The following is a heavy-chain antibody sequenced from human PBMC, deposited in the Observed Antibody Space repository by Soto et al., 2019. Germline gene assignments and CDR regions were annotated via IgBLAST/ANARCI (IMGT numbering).Heavy chain of an antibody. V-gene: IGHV4-30-4*01. J-gene: IGHJ4*02. CDR2: TSFSGYT. D-gene: IGHD3-22*01. Sequence: QVQLQESGPGLVKPSQTLSLTCTVSGDSVSGGDSYWSWIRQPPGKALEWIGYTSFSGYTSYTPSLTSRVTISVVMSKFQFSLRLTSVTAADTAIYYCVRGGNPYHYATSGPGTFDKWGQGTLVSVSS. CDR1: GDSVSGGDSY. CDR3: VRGGNPYHYATSGPGTFDK.